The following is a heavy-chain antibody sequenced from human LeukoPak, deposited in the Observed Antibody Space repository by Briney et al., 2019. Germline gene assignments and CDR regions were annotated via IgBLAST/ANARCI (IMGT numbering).Heavy chain of an antibody. CDR1: GFTFSSYA. Sequence: GGSLRLSCAASGFTFSSYAMHWVRQAPGKGLEWVAVISYDGGNKYYADSVKGRFTISRDNSKNTLYLQMNSLRAEDTAVYYCARKYYYDSSGYRYYYYGMDVWGQGTTVTVSS. D-gene: IGHD3-22*01. V-gene: IGHV3-30-3*01. J-gene: IGHJ6*02. CDR3: ARKYYYDSSGYRYYYYGMDV. CDR2: ISYDGGNK.